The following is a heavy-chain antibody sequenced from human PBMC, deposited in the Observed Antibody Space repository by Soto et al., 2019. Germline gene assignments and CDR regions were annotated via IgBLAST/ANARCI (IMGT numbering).Heavy chain of an antibody. J-gene: IGHJ4*02. D-gene: IGHD2-21*02. Sequence: AGGALRLSCAASGFIFSAYAFHWFRQAPGKGLEWLSVISYDGRETHYADSVEGRFIISRDSSKKTAYLQMNSLRGDDTAVYFCAIDPVAVTGSFIDFWGQGTLVTVSS. CDR2: ISYDGRET. V-gene: IGHV3-30-3*01. CDR1: GFIFSAYA. CDR3: AIDPVAVTGSFIDF.